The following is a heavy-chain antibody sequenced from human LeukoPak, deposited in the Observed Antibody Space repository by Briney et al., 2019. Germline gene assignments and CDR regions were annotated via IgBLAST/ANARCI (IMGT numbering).Heavy chain of an antibody. D-gene: IGHD5-18*01. CDR2: IDYRGST. CDR3: ARSRSGYSYDHAAFEI. Sequence: SETLPLTCTVSGGPISTYYWSWIRQPPGKGLEWIAYIDYRGSTTYNPSLRSRVTISADTSRNQFSLKLSSVTAADTAVYYCARSRSGYSYDHAAFEIWGQGTMVTVSS. CDR1: GGPISTYY. V-gene: IGHV4-59*01. J-gene: IGHJ3*02.